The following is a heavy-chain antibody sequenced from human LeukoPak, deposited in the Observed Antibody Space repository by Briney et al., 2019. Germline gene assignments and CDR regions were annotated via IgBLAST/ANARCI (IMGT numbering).Heavy chain of an antibody. V-gene: IGHV3-23*01. J-gene: IGHJ4*02. CDR2: ISGSGGST. CDR1: GFTFSSYA. CDR3: AKAVVGFAGTTAGC. Sequence: GGSLRLSCAASGFTFSSYAMHWVRQAPGKGLEWVSAISGSGGSTYYADSVKGRFTISRDNSKNTLYLQMNSLRAEDTAVYYCAKAVVGFAGTTAGCWGQGTLVTVSS. D-gene: IGHD1-7*01.